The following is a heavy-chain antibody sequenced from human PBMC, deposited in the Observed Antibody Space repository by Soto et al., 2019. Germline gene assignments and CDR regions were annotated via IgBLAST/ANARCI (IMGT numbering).Heavy chain of an antibody. V-gene: IGHV1-69*01. Sequence: QVQLVQSGAEVKKPGSSVKVSCKASGGTFSSYAISWVRQAPGQGLEWMGGIIPIFGTANYAQKFQGRVTIPADESTSTAYMELGSLRSEETAVYYCARAPACWELVLYNGFDPWGQGTLVTVSS. CDR2: IIPIFGTA. J-gene: IGHJ5*02. CDR3: ARAPACWELVLYNGFDP. CDR1: GGTFSSYA. D-gene: IGHD1-26*01.